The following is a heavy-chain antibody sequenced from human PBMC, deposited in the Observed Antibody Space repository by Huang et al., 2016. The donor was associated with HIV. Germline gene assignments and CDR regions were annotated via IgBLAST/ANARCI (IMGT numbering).Heavy chain of an antibody. Sequence: EVQLVESGGGLVQPGGSLRLSCAASGFSISSYWMHWVRQAPGKGLVWVARITSDGGSTSYADSVKGRFTISRDNAKNTLYLQMNSLRAEDTAVYYCARDPRIQSWLNFFDYWGQGTLVSVSS. V-gene: IGHV3-74*01. CDR1: GFSISSYW. J-gene: IGHJ4*02. CDR3: ARDPRIQSWLNFFDY. D-gene: IGHD3-22*01. CDR2: ITSDGGST.